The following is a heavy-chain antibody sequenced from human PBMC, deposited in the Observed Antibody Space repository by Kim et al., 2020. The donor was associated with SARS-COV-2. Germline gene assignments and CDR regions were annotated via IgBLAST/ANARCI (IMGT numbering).Heavy chain of an antibody. CDR1: GGSIFTAAYY. CDR3: ARSTPGTFDP. D-gene: IGHD1-26*01. J-gene: IGHJ5*02. Sequence: SETLSLTCTVSGGSIFTAAYYWTWIRQRPGKGLEWIGHIFFTGGTTYNPSLKSRVVISMDTSKNQFAMNVTSVTVADTAMYYCARSTPGTFDPRGQGTQVTVSS. V-gene: IGHV4-31*03. CDR2: IFFTGGT.